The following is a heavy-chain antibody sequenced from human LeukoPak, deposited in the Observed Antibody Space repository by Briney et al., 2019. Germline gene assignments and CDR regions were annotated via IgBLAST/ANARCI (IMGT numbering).Heavy chain of an antibody. Sequence: GGSLRLSCAVSGFTVSSNFMSWVRQAPGKGPEWVSVIYTSGITYYADSVRGRFTISRDNSKNTLYLQMDSLSAEDTAVYYCAKDREIVVVAWYFDLWGRGTLVTVSS. V-gene: IGHV3-66*01. CDR2: IYTSGIT. D-gene: IGHD3-22*01. CDR1: GFTVSSNF. J-gene: IGHJ2*01. CDR3: AKDREIVVVAWYFDL.